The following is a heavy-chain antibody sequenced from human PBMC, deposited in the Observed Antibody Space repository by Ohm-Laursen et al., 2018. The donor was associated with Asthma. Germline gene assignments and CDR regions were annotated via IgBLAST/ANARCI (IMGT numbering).Heavy chain of an antibody. V-gene: IGHV3-33*01. J-gene: IGHJ6*02. CDR1: GFTFSSYG. CDR2: IWYDGSNK. D-gene: IGHD1-1*01. Sequence: SLRLSCTALGFTFSSYGMHWVRQAPGKGLEWVAVIWYDGSNKYYADSVKGRFTISRDNAKNSLYLQMNSLRAQDTAVYYCAVRTTSAGFDVWGQGTTVTVSS. CDR3: AVRTTSAGFDV.